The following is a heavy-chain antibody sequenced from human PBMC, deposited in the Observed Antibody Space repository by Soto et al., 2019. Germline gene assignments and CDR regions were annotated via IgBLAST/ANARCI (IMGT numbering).Heavy chain of an antibody. J-gene: IGHJ5*02. CDR1: GFSLSNARMG. V-gene: IGHV2-26*01. CDR2: IFSNDEK. CDR3: ARNPGAYCGGDCYDNWFDP. Sequence: SGPTLVNPTETLTLTCTVSGFSLSNARMGVSWIRQPPGKALEWLVHIFSNDEKSYSTSLKSRLTISKDTSKSQVVLTMTNMDPVDTATYYCARNPGAYCGGDCYDNWFDPWGQGTLVTVSS. D-gene: IGHD2-21*02.